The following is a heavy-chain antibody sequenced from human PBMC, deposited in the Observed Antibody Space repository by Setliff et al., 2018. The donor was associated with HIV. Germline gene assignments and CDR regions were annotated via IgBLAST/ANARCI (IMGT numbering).Heavy chain of an antibody. CDR1: GGSFSGYY. CDR3: ARSQPDTIFGVVTFDC. V-gene: IGHV4-34*01. Sequence: SETLSLTCAVYGGSFSGYYWSWIRQPPGKGLEWIGEINHSGSTYYNPSLKSRVTISVDTSENQLSLRLISMTAADTAVYYCARSQPDTIFGVVTFDCWGQGKMVTVSS. CDR2: INHSGST. J-gene: IGHJ4*02. D-gene: IGHD3-3*01.